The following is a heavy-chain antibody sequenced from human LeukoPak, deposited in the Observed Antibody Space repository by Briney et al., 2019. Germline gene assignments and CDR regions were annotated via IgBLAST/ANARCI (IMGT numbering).Heavy chain of an antibody. CDR2: INAGTGQT. J-gene: IGHJ4*02. CDR1: GYTFSSYA. D-gene: IGHD3-3*01. CDR3: ARDGRITIFGVVMGFDY. V-gene: IGHV1-3*01. Sequence: GASVKVSCKASGYTFSSYAIHWVRQAPGQRLEWVGWINAGTGQTKYSQKFQRRVTITRDTSASTAYMELSSLRSEDTAVYYCARDGRITIFGVVMGFDYWGQGTLVTVSS.